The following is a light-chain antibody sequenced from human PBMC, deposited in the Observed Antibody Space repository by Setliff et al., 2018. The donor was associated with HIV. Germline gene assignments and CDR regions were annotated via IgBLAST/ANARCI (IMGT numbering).Light chain of an antibody. CDR1: SSDIGTYNS. V-gene: IGLV2-18*02. CDR2: EIT. Sequence: QSALAQPPSVSGSPGQSVTISCTGTSSDIGTYNSISWYQQTPGTAPKLIIYEITARPSGVPDRFSGSKSGNTASLTISGLQVEDESDYFCSSLISSTSYVFGTGTKV. J-gene: IGLJ1*01. CDR3: SSLISSTSYV.